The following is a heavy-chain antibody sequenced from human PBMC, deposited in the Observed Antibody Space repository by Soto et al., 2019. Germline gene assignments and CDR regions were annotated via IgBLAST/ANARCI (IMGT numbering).Heavy chain of an antibody. CDR3: ARELHLGELSYIDS. CDR2: ISAYNGNT. CDR1: GYTFTSYV. Sequence: GASVKVSCKASGYTFTSYVISWVRQAPGQGLEWMGWISAYNGNTNYAQKLQGRVTMTTDTSTSTAYMELRSLRSDDTAVYYCARELHLGELSYIDSWGQGTLVTVSS. J-gene: IGHJ4*02. D-gene: IGHD3-16*02. V-gene: IGHV1-18*01.